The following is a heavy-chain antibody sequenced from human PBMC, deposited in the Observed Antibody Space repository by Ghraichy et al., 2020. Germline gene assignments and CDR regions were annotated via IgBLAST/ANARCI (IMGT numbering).Heavy chain of an antibody. CDR3: ARHEAYGPRADAFDI. CDR1: GGSISSYY. Sequence: SETLSLTCTVSGGSISSYYWSWIRQPPGKGLEWIGYIYYSGSTNYNPSLKSRVTISVDTSKNQFSLKLSSVIAADTAVYYCARHEAYGPRADAFDIWGQGTMVTVSS. D-gene: IGHD3-10*01. J-gene: IGHJ3*02. CDR2: IYYSGST. V-gene: IGHV4-59*08.